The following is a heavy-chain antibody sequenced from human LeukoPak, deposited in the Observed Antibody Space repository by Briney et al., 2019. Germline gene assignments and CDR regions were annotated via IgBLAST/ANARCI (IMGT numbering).Heavy chain of an antibody. Sequence: GGALRLSCAASGFTFSSYAMSWVRQAPGKGLEWVSAISGSGGSTYYADSVKGRFTISRDNSKNTRYLQMNSLRAEDTAVYYCAKFRGYSYGYFDYWGQGTLVTVSS. CDR3: AKFRGYSYGYFDY. CDR2: ISGSGGST. J-gene: IGHJ4*02. D-gene: IGHD5-18*01. V-gene: IGHV3-23*01. CDR1: GFTFSSYA.